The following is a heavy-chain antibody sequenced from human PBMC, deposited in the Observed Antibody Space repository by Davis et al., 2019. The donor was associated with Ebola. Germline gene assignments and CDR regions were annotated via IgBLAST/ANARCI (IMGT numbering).Heavy chain of an antibody. J-gene: IGHJ6*02. V-gene: IGHV3-73*01. CDR3: TRGAPYFMDV. CDR2: IRSKANSYAT. Sequence: PGGSLRLSCAASGFTFSDYYMSWIRQAPGKGLEWVGRIRSKANSYATAYAASVKGRFTISRDDSKNTGYLQMNSLKTEDTAVYYCTRGAPYFMDVWGQGTTVTVSS. CDR1: GFTFSDYY. D-gene: IGHD2/OR15-2a*01.